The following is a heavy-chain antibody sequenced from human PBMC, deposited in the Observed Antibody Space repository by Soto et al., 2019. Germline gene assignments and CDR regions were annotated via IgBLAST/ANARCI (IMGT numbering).Heavy chain of an antibody. D-gene: IGHD2-15*01. CDR3: ARDRAIGGCSFYRGCACDI. CDR2: INPSGGST. Sequence: GASVKVSCKASGYTFTSYYMHWVRQAPGQGLEWMGIINPSGGSTSYAQKFQGRVTMTRDTSTSTVYMELSSLRAEDKAVYYRARDRAIGGCSFYRGCACDIWGQGTMVSVS. J-gene: IGHJ3*02. V-gene: IGHV1-46*01. CDR1: GYTFTSYY.